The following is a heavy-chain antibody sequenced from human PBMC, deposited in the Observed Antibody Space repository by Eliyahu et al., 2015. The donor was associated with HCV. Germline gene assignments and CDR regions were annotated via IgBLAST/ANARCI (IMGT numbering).Heavy chain of an antibody. V-gene: IGHV1-3*01. CDR2: INAGEDNT. J-gene: IGHJ6*02. CDR3: SKVIKYYYYGMDV. CDR1: GDTXSNYA. Sequence: QVQLVQSGAEVKNPGASVKISCXASGDTXSNYAMHWXRQAPGQRLEWXGWINAGEDNTKYSXKFQGRVTITTDTSASTAYMELSSLRSEDTAVYYCSKVIKYYYYGMDVWGQGTTVIVSS.